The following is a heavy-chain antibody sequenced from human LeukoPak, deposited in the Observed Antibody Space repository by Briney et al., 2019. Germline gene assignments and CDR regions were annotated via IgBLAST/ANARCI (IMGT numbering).Heavy chain of an antibody. CDR3: AREVTYFLDSSDYFPYYFDY. V-gene: IGHV1-18*01. Sequence: ASVKVSCKASGYTFTSYGISWVRQAPGQGLEWMGWISAYNGNTNYAQKLQGRVTMTTDTSTSTAYMELRSLRSDDTAVYYCAREVTYFLDSSDYFPYYFDYWGQGTLVTVSS. J-gene: IGHJ4*02. CDR1: GYTFTSYG. CDR2: ISAYNGNT. D-gene: IGHD3-22*01.